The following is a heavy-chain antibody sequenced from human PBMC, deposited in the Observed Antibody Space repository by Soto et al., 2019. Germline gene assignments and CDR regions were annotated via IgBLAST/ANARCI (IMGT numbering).Heavy chain of an antibody. J-gene: IGHJ3*02. Sequence: PGGSLRLSCAASGFTFSSYSMNWVRQAPGKGLEWVSSISSSSSYIYYADSVKGRFTISRDNAKNSLYLQMNSLRAEDTAVYYCARGTVGATTSDAFDIWGQGTMVTVSS. V-gene: IGHV3-21*01. CDR1: GFTFSSYS. CDR3: ARGTVGATTSDAFDI. D-gene: IGHD1-26*01. CDR2: ISSSSSYI.